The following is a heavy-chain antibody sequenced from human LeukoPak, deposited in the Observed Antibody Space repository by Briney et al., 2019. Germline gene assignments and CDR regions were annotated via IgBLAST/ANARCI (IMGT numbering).Heavy chain of an antibody. CDR3: ARGGTAMARHWFDP. V-gene: IGHV4-59*01. D-gene: IGHD5-18*01. CDR1: GGSISSYY. J-gene: IGHJ5*02. CDR2: IYYSGST. Sequence: NPSETLSLTCTVSGGSISSYYWSWIRQPPGKGPEWIGYIYYSGSTNYSPSLKSRVTISVDTSKNQFSLKLSSVTAADTAVYYCARGGTAMARHWFDPWGQGTLVTVSS.